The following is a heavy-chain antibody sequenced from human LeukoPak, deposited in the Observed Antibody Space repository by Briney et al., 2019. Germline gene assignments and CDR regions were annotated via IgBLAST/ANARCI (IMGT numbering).Heavy chain of an antibody. J-gene: IGHJ6*03. Sequence: PSETLSLTCAVYGGSFSGYYRSWIRQPPGKGLEWIGEINHSGGTNYNPSLKSRVTISVDTSKNQFSLKLSSVTAADTAVYYCARGLYYYDSSGYYPSIPYYYYYYMDVWGKGTTVTVSS. CDR1: GGSFSGYY. CDR3: ARGLYYYDSSGYYPSIPYYYYYYMDV. V-gene: IGHV4-34*01. D-gene: IGHD3-22*01. CDR2: INHSGGT.